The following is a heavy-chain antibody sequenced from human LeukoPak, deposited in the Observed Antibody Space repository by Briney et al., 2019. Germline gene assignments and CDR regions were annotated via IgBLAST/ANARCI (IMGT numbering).Heavy chain of an antibody. V-gene: IGHV4-59*01. D-gene: IGHD2-2*01. CDR2: IYYSGST. CDR1: GGSISSYY. J-gene: IGHJ3*02. CDR3: ASSRDLVVVPAAIYAFDI. Sequence: PSETLSLTCTVSGGSISSYYWSWIRQPPGKGLEWIGYIYYSGSTNYNPSLKSRVTISVDTSKNQFSLKLSSVTAAATAVYYCASSRDLVVVPAAIYAFDIWGQGTMVTVSS.